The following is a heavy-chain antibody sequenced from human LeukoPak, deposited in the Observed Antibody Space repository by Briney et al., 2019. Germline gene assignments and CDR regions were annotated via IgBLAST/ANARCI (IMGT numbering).Heavy chain of an antibody. D-gene: IGHD5-18*01. CDR2: IYYSGST. J-gene: IGHJ4*02. V-gene: IGHV4-59*08. CDR3: ARRAPYSYEWSTLDY. CDR1: GGSISSYY. Sequence: PSETVSLTCTVSGGSISSYYWSWIRQPPGKGLEWIGYIYYSGSTNYNPSLKSRVTISVDTSKNQFSLKLSSVTAADTAVYYCARRAPYSYEWSTLDYWGQGTQVTVSS.